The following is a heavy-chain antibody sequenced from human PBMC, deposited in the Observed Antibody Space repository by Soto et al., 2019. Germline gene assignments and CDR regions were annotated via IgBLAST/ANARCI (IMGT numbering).Heavy chain of an antibody. CDR2: ISAYNGNT. J-gene: IGHJ2*01. V-gene: IGHV1-18*01. CDR3: ATEGVREWQWGLGYFDL. Sequence: QVQLVQSGAEVKKPGDSVKVSCKASGYTFTSYGISWVRQAPGQGLEWMGWISAYNGNTNYAQKLQGRVTMTTDTSTNTAYMELRSVRSDDTAMYYCATEGVREWQWGLGYFDLWGRGTLVTVSS. CDR1: GYTFTSYG. D-gene: IGHD6-19*01.